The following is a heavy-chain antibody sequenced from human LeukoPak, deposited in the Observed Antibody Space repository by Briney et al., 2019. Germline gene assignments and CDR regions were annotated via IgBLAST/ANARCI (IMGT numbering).Heavy chain of an antibody. CDR1: AGSISSRSHH. D-gene: IGHD5-12*01. CDR2: IYSGRTT. V-gene: IGHV4-39*01. Sequence: SETLSLTCTVSAGSISSRSHHWGWIRQSPGKGLEWIGSIYSGRTTYYNPSLNNRVTISVVTSKNQFSLQLNSVTAADTAVYYCVRHDGRGGATMGALDSWGQGSLVTVSS. CDR3: VRHDGRGGATMGALDS. J-gene: IGHJ4*02.